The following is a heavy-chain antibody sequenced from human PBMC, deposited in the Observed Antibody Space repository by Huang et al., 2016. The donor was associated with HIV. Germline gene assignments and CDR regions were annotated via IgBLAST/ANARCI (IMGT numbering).Heavy chain of an antibody. V-gene: IGHV4-39*01. D-gene: IGHD6-13*01. CDR1: GDFISSTNYY. Sequence: QLQLQESGPGQVKPSETLSLTCTVSGDFISSTNYYWGWIRQSPGKGLGWVGSGYQSGSTNYNPSLKSRVTLSVDTSRNQFSLRVNSVTAADTAVYYCASQHIGAAATWFWGRGTQVAVSS. CDR2: GYQSGST. CDR3: ASQHIGAAATWF. J-gene: IGHJ4*02.